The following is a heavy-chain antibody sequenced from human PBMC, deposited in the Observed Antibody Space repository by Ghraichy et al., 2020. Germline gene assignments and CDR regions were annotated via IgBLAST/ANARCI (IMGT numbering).Heavy chain of an antibody. V-gene: IGHV3-48*01. CDR2: INSRSNII. J-gene: IGHJ4*02. CDR1: GFTFSSYS. Sequence: GESLNISCAASGFTFSSYSINWVRQGPGKGLEWVSYINSRSNIIYYADSVRGRFTISRDNAKNSLFLQMNSLRAEDTAVYYCASTYCTGVSCHHSFDYWGQGTLVTVSS. CDR3: ASTYCTGVSCHHSFDY. D-gene: IGHD2-15*01.